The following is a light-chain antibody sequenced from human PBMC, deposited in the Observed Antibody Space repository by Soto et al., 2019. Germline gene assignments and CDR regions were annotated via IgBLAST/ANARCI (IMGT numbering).Light chain of an antibody. J-gene: IGLJ1*01. CDR1: SSDVGSYNY. CDR2: EVS. V-gene: IGLV2-14*01. Sequence: QSALTQPASVSGSPGQSITISCTGTSSDVGSYNYVSWYQLHPGKAPKLMIYEVSNRPSGVSNRFSGSKSGDTASLTISGRQAEDEADYYCSSYTTRTTLYVFGTGTKLTVL. CDR3: SSYTTRTTLYV.